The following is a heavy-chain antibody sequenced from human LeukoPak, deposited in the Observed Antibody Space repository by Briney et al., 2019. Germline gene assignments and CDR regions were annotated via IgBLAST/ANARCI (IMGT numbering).Heavy chain of an antibody. Sequence: GGSLRLSCAASGFTVSSNYMSWVRQAPGKGLEWVSVIYSGGSTYYADSVKGRFTISRDNAKNSLYLQMNSLGAEDTAVYYCARDGFGRSGYYHYWGQGTLVTVSS. J-gene: IGHJ4*02. CDR3: ARDGFGRSGYYHY. V-gene: IGHV3-53*01. CDR1: GFTVSSNY. D-gene: IGHD3-22*01. CDR2: IYSGGST.